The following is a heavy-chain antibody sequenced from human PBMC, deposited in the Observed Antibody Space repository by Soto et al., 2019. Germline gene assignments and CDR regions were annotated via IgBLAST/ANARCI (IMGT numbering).Heavy chain of an antibody. V-gene: IGHV1-18*04. CDR2: TNTYNDDR. J-gene: IGHJ4*02. CDR1: GYRFSTYG. D-gene: IGHD6-6*01. Sequence: ASVKVSCKASGYRFSTYGLNWLRQAPGQGLEWLGWTNTYNDDRSYAQKFRGRVTFTTDTSTNTAFMELRSLISDDTAVYFCARERYVASRHSHFDSWGQGTQVTVSS. CDR3: ARERYVASRHSHFDS.